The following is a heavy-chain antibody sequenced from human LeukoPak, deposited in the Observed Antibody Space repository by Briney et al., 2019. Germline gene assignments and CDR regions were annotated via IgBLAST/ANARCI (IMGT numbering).Heavy chain of an antibody. CDR3: AKDTQGH. V-gene: IGHV3-30*18. Sequence: PGGSLRLSCAASGFTFSSYGMHWVRQAPGKGLEWVAVISYDGSNKYYADSVKGRFTISRDNSKNTLYLQMNSLRAEDTAVYCCAKDTQGHWGQGTLVTVSS. CDR1: GFTFSSYG. CDR2: ISYDGSNK. J-gene: IGHJ4*02.